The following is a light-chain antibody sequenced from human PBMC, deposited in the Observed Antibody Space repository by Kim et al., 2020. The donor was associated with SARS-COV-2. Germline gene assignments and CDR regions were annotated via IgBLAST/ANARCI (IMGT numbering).Light chain of an antibody. Sequence: YNYVSWYQQHPGKVPNLLIYEVSKRPSGASDRFSGSKSGNTASLTISGLQAEDEADYYCSSYTSSDTWVFGGGTKLTVL. J-gene: IGLJ3*02. CDR3: SSYTSSDTWV. V-gene: IGLV2-14*01. CDR1: YNY. CDR2: EVS.